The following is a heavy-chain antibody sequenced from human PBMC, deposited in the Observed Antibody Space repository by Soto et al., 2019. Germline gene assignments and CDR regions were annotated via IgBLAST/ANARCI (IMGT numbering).Heavy chain of an antibody. D-gene: IGHD3-3*01. J-gene: IGHJ4*02. Sequence: QVQLQESGPGLVKTSETLSLTCTVSGGSFKSGSYSWSWIRQPPGKGLEWIGYVYHTGRTSYNPSLKSRVCISMDTSKNQFSLNLDSVTAADTAVYFCARDFAYFDSWGQGTLGTVSS. CDR3: ARDFAYFDS. CDR1: GGSFKSGSYS. CDR2: VYHTGRT. V-gene: IGHV4-61*01.